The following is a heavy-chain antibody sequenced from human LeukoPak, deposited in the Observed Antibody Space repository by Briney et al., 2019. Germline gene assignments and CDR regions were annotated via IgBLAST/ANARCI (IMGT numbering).Heavy chain of an antibody. CDR3: AKYFYDSSTYSFGY. CDR1: GFTFSNYA. D-gene: IGHD3-22*01. Sequence: QPGGSLRLSCAASGFTFSNYAMSWVRQAPGKGLEWVSSIGSGGTTHYADSVKGRFTISRDNSKNTLFLQMNSLRAEDTAVYYCAKYFYDSSTYSFGYWGQGTLVTVSS. J-gene: IGHJ4*02. V-gene: IGHV3-23*01. CDR2: IGSGGTT.